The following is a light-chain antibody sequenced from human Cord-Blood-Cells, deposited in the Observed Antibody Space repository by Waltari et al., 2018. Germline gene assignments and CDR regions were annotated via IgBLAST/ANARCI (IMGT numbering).Light chain of an antibody. J-gene: IGLJ2*01. Sequence: QSVLTQPPSASGTPGQRVTISCSGSSSNIGSNTVNSYQQLPGTAPNLPIYSKNPRPLGVPDLYSGSKSRTSAPLAISGLQSEDEADYYCAAWDDSLNVVFGGGTKLTVL. V-gene: IGLV1-44*01. CDR3: AAWDDSLNVV. CDR2: SKN. CDR1: SSNIGSNT.